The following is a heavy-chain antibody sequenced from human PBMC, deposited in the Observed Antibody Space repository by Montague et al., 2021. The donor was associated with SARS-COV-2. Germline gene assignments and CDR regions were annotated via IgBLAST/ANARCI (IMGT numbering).Heavy chain of an antibody. Sequence: SETLSLTCTVSGGSIGNWTYDWGWVRLPPGRGLEWFAGLYYIGGAFYXRSLMSCAPKSFDTSKNQISLNLASVPAADTAVYYCAREFEGYFDLWGRGTLVMVSS. CDR3: AREFEGYFDL. J-gene: IGHJ2*01. CDR2: LYYIGGA. V-gene: IGHV4-39*07. CDR1: GGSIGNWTYD. D-gene: IGHD3-10*01.